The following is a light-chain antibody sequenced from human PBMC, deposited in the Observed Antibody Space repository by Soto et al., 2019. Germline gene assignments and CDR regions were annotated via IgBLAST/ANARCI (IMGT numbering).Light chain of an antibody. CDR2: DAS. CDR3: LQDYSFPLT. CDR1: LSVSVY. V-gene: IGKV3D-15*01. Sequence: EIVMTQSPATLPVSPGERATLSCRTSLSVSVYLDWYQQKPGQAPRLLISDASNRATGIPARFSGSGSGTDFTLTISSLQPEDFGTYYCLQDYSFPLTFGGGTKVDIK. J-gene: IGKJ4*01.